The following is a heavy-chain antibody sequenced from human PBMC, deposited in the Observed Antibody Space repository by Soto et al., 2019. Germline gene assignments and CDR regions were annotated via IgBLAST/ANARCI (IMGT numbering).Heavy chain of an antibody. CDR1: GGSISSYY. CDR3: ARHGSRLDAFDI. V-gene: IGHV4-59*08. D-gene: IGHD2-2*03. J-gene: IGHJ3*02. Sequence: PSETLSLTCTVSGGSISSYYWSWIRQPPGKGLEWIGYIYYSGSTNYNPSLKSRVTISVDTSKNQFSLKLSSVTAADTAVYYCARHGSRLDAFDIWGQGTMVTVSS. CDR2: IYYSGST.